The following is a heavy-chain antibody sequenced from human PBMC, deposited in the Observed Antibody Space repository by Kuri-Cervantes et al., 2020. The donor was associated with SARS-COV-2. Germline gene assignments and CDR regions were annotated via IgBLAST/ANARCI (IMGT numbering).Heavy chain of an antibody. CDR1: GDSISSYY. D-gene: IGHD2-2*03. J-gene: IGHJ4*02. V-gene: IGHV4-4*07. CDR3: AGGYTGWISN. Sequence: ESLKISCTVSGDSISSYYRSWIRQPAGKGLEWIGRIYISGSTNYNPSLESRVTMSIDTSRNQFSLRLSSVTAADTAVYYCAGGYTGWISNWGQGTLVTVSS. CDR2: IYISGST.